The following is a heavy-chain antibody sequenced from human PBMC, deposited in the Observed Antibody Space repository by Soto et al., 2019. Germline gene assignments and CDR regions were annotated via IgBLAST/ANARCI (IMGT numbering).Heavy chain of an antibody. CDR3: ARVPQYYDSSGYGY. Sequence: GGSLRLSFAASGFPFSSYSMNGVRQAPGKGLEWVSYISSSSSTIYYADSVKGRFTISRDNAKNSLYLQMNSLRDQDTAVYYCARVPQYYDSSGYGYWGQGTLVTVSS. V-gene: IGHV3-48*02. CDR2: ISSSSSTI. CDR1: GFPFSSYS. J-gene: IGHJ4*02. D-gene: IGHD3-22*01.